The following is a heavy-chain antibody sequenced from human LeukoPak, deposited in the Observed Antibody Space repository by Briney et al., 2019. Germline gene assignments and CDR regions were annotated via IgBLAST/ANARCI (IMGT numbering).Heavy chain of an antibody. Sequence: GGSLRLSCAASGFTFSSYGMLWVRQAPGKGLEWVAVIWYDGSNKYYADSVKGRFTISRDNSKNTLYLQMNSLRAEDTAVYYCARDNSPRRFLEWPLDYWGQGTLVTVSS. D-gene: IGHD3-3*01. CDR3: ARDNSPRRFLEWPLDY. CDR1: GFTFSSYG. CDR2: IWYDGSNK. V-gene: IGHV3-33*01. J-gene: IGHJ4*02.